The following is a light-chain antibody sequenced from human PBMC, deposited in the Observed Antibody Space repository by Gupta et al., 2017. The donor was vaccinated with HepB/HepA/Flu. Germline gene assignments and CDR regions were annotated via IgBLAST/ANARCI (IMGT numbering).Light chain of an antibody. CDR2: DVS. V-gene: IGLV2-14*03. J-gene: IGLJ2*01. Sequence: QSALTQPASVSGSPGQSITISCTGTSSDVGGYNYVSWYQQHPAKAPKLMLYDVSNRPSGVANRFSGSKSGNTASLTISGLQAEDEADYYCSSYTSSSTLDVVFGGGTKLTVL. CDR3: SSYTSSSTLDVV. CDR1: SSDVGGYNY.